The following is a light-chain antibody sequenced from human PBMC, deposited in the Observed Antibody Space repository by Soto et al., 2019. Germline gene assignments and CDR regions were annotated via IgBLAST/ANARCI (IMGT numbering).Light chain of an antibody. Sequence: ILLTQSRGTLSVCRGEISTLSCRSSQTISYLAWYQQKPGQAPRLLLYGASTRATGIPARFSGSGSGTEFTLTISSLQSEDFATYYCQQASSFPPTFGQGTRLEI. V-gene: IGKV3-15*01. CDR2: GAS. J-gene: IGKJ5*01. CDR1: QTISY. CDR3: QQASSFPPT.